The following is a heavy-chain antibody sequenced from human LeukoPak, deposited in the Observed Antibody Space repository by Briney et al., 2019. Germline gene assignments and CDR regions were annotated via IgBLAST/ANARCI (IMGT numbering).Heavy chain of an antibody. J-gene: IGHJ4*02. D-gene: IGHD5-12*01. Sequence: GGSLRLSCAVSGFTLSSYEMNWVRQAPGKGLEWVSHISSSGSSIYYADSVMGRFTISRDNAKNSLYLQMNRLRAEDAAVYYCARGGYERSLANWGQGTLVTVSS. CDR2: ISSSGSSI. CDR1: GFTLSSYE. CDR3: ARGGYERSLAN. V-gene: IGHV3-48*03.